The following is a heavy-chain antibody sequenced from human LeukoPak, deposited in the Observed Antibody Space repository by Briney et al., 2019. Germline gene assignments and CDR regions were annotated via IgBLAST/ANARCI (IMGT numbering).Heavy chain of an antibody. J-gene: IGHJ4*02. CDR1: GGSISSGSYY. CDR3: ARDARGYPVL. Sequence: SETLSLTCTDSGGSISSGSYYWSWIRQPAGKGLEWIGRIYTSGSTYYNPSLKSRVTISVDTSRNQFSLKLSSVTAADTAVYCCARDARGYPVLWGQGTLVTVSS. D-gene: IGHD5-12*01. V-gene: IGHV4-61*02. CDR2: IYTSGST.